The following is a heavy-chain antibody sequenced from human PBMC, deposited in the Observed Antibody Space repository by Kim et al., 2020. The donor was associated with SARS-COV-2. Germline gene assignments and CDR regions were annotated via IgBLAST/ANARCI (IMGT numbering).Heavy chain of an antibody. CDR3: ARWGDWSGQSWFDP. D-gene: IGHD1-1*01. Sequence: ASVKVSCRASGYTFTVYSIHWLRQAPGQWLEWMGRIIPVSGGAKYAQRFQGRVTMTRDTSISTAYMEMSRLRSDDTAVYYCARWGDWSGQSWFDPWGQGTLVTVSS. V-gene: IGHV1-2*06. J-gene: IGHJ5*02. CDR2: IIPVSGGA. CDR1: GYTFTVYS.